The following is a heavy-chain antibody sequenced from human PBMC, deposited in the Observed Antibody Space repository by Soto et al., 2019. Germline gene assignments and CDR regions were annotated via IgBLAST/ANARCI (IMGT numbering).Heavy chain of an antibody. D-gene: IGHD4-4*01. J-gene: IGHJ3*02. CDR3: ARVMYSNYVAFDM. CDR1: GGSMSSYY. V-gene: IGHV4-59*01. CDR2: IYYSGGT. Sequence: VQLQESGPGLVKPSETLSLTCTVSGGSMSSYYWSWMRQPPGKGLEWIGYIYYSGGTNYNPSLKSRVTISVDTSKNQFSLRLSSVPAADTAVYYCARVMYSNYVAFDMWGQGTVVTVSS.